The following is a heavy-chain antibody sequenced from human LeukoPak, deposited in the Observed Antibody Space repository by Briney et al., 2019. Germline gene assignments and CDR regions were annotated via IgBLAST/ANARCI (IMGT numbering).Heavy chain of an antibody. CDR1: GFTFSSYW. CDR3: ASTAGPWGLEASHY. V-gene: IGHV3-74*01. D-gene: IGHD3-16*01. J-gene: IGHJ4*02. Sequence: GGSLRLSCAASGFTFSSYWMRWVRQAPGKGLVWVSRINSDGSSTSYADSVKGRFTISRDNAKNTLYPQMNSLRAEDTAVYYCASTAGPWGLEASHYWGQGTLVTVSS. CDR2: INSDGSST.